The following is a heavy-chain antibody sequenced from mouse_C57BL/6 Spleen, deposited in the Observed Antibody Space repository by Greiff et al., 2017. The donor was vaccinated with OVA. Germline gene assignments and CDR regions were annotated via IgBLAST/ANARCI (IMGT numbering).Heavy chain of an antibody. Sequence: VQLQQPGAELVKPGASVKLSCKASGYTFTSYWMHWVKQRPGQGLEWIGMIHPNSGRTKYNEKFKSKATLTVDKSSSTAYMQLSSLTSEDSAVYYCAPYYGSSYGWYFDVWGTGTTVTVSS. CDR3: APYYGSSYGWYFDV. CDR2: IHPNSGRT. J-gene: IGHJ1*03. D-gene: IGHD1-1*01. V-gene: IGHV1-64*01. CDR1: GYTFTSYW.